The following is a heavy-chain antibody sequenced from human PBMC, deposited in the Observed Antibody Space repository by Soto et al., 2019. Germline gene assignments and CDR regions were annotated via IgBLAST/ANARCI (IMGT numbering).Heavy chain of an antibody. V-gene: IGHV3-30*18. D-gene: IGHD3-22*01. CDR2: ISYDGSNK. CDR1: GFTFSSYG. J-gene: IGHJ6*02. CDR3: AKDLRAIVVVITGYGMDV. Sequence: GGSLRLSCAASGFTFSSYGMHWVRQAPGKGLEWVAVISYDGSNKYYADSVKGRFTISRDNSKNTLYLQMNSLRAEDTAVYYCAKDLRAIVVVITGYGMDVWGQGTTVTVSS.